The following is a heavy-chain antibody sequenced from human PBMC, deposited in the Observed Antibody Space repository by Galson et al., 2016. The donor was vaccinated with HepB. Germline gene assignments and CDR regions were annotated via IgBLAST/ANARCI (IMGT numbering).Heavy chain of an antibody. V-gene: IGHV5-51*01. Sequence: QSGAEVKKSGESLKISCRGSGYSFTNYWIGWVRQMPGKGLEWMGIIYPGDSETRYSPSFQGQVTISADKSISTAYLQWSSLKASDTATYYCARSNTLTPLGYFDYWGQGTLVTVSS. CDR3: ARSNTLTPLGYFDY. CDR2: IYPGDSET. J-gene: IGHJ4*02. D-gene: IGHD2-15*01. CDR1: GYSFTNYW.